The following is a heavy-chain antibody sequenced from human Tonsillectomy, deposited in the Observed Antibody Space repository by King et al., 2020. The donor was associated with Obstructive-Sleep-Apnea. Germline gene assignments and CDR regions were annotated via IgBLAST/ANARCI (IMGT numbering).Heavy chain of an antibody. Sequence: VQLQESGPGLVKPSQTLSLTCTVSGGSIRSGGYYWSWIRQHPGKGLEWIGYIYYSGNTYYNPSLKSRVTISVDTSKNQFSLKLSSVTAADTAVYYCARGPPRYYDVLTGYYVDHWGQGTLVTVSS. D-gene: IGHD3-9*01. CDR3: ARGPPRYYDVLTGYYVDH. V-gene: IGHV4-31*03. J-gene: IGHJ4*02. CDR2: IYYSGNT. CDR1: GGSIRSGGYY.